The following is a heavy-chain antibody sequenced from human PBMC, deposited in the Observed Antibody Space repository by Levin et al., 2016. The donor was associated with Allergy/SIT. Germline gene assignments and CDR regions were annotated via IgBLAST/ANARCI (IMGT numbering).Heavy chain of an antibody. V-gene: IGHV4-39*01. Sequence: SETLSLTCTVSGGSISSGDYYWGWIRQPPGKGLEWIGSIHYSGNTYYNSSLTSRVTLSVDTSKNQFSLKLTSVTAADTAVYYCARRGDNNGLRTYHFDYWGQGTLVTVSS. CDR1: GGSISSGDYY. CDR3: ARRGDNNGLRTYHFDY. J-gene: IGHJ4*02. CDR2: IHYSGNT. D-gene: IGHD3/OR15-3a*01.